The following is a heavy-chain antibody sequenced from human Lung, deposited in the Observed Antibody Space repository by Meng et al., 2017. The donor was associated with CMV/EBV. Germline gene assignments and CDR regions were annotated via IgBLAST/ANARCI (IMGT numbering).Heavy chain of an antibody. CDR2: IDSSSTYI. Sequence: GEXXTISCVASGFSLSSYNMNWVRQAPGKGLEWVSLIDSSSTYILYGDSVKGRFTISRDNAKNSLYLQMNSLRAEDTAVYYCAIEITVFGPVKNLINAFDNXGQGXMVTVSS. D-gene: IGHD3-3*01. CDR1: GFSLSSYN. CDR3: AIEITVFGPVKNLINAFDN. V-gene: IGHV3-21*06. J-gene: IGHJ3*02.